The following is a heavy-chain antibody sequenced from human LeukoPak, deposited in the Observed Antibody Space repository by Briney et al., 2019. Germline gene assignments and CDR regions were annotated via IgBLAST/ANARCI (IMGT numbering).Heavy chain of an antibody. D-gene: IGHD3-3*01. J-gene: IGHJ4*02. V-gene: IGHV3-73*01. CDR2: IRSKANSYAT. CDR3: TILDFWSGYYMVY. CDR1: GFTFSGSA. Sequence: GGSLKLSCAASGFTFSGSAMHWVRQASGKGPEWVGRIRSKANSYATAYAASVKGRFTISRDDSKNTAYLQMNSLKTEDTAVYYCTILDFWSGYYMVYWGQGTLVTVSS.